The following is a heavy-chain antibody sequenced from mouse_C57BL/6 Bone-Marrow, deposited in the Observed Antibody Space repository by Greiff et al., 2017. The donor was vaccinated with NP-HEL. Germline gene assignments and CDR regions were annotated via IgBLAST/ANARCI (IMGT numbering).Heavy chain of an antibody. Sequence: EVQGVESEGGLVQPGSSMKLSCTASGFTFSDYYMAWVRQVPEKGLEWVANINYDGSSTYYLDSLKSRFIISRDNAKNILYLQMSRLKSEYTATYYCEREGGFQRRTYAMDYWGQGTSVTVSS. J-gene: IGHJ4*01. V-gene: IGHV5-16*01. CDR1: GFTFSDYY. D-gene: IGHD2-12*01. CDR3: EREGGFQRRTYAMDY. CDR2: INYDGSST.